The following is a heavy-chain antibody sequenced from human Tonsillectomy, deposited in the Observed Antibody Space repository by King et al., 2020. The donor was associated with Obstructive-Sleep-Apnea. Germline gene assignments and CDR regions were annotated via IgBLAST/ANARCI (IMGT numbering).Heavy chain of an antibody. Sequence: VQLVKSGGGLVKPGESLRLSCAASGFTFSDYYMSWIRQAPGKGLEWSSYISSSGATIFYADSVQGRFTISRDNSKNTLYLQMSSLRAEDPAVYYCAKTEGALATPFDYWGQGTLVTVSS. CDR2: ISSSGATI. CDR1: GFTFSDYY. J-gene: IGHJ4*02. V-gene: IGHV3-11*04. D-gene: IGHD3-16*01. CDR3: AKTEGALATPFDY.